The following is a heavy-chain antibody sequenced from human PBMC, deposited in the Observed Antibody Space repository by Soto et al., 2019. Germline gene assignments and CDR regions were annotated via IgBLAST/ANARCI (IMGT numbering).Heavy chain of an antibody. CDR2: IIPIIGII. J-gene: IGHJ5*02. D-gene: IGHD3-16*01. V-gene: IGHV1-69*02. CDR3: AADPESHYNDSHAPSYP. CDR1: GGTFSTYT. Sequence: QVQLVQSGAEVKKPGSSVKVSCKASGGTFSTYTITWVRQAPGQGLEWMGRIIPIIGIINYAQKFQGRVTISEDKFTGTAYMELTGLRSDDTAVYYCAADPESHYNDSHAPSYPWGQETLVTVSS.